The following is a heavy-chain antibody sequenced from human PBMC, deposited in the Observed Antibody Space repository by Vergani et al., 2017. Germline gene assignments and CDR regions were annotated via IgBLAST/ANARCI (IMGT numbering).Heavy chain of an antibody. J-gene: IGHJ4*02. CDR2: FGPEDGET. CDR3: ATAGWELLYGNYFDY. CDR1: GYTLTELS. D-gene: IGHD1-26*01. V-gene: IGHV1-24*01. Sequence: QVQLVQSGAEVKKTGASVKVSCKVSGYTLTELSMHWVRQAPGKGLEWMGGFGPEDGETIYALKFQGRVTMTEDTSTDTAYMGLSSLRSEDTAVYYCATAGWELLYGNYFDYWGQGTLVTVSS.